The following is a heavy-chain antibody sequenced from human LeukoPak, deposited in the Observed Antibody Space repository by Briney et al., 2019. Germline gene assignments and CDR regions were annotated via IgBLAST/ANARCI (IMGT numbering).Heavy chain of an antibody. CDR2: IYTSGST. J-gene: IGHJ4*02. V-gene: IGHV4-61*02. CDR1: GGSISSGSYY. CDR3: ARGAPFDY. Sequence: PSETLSLTCTVSGGSISSGSYYWSWIRQPAGKGLEWIGRIYTSGSTNYNPSLKSRVTISVDTSKNQFSLKLSSVTAADTAVYYWARGAPFDYWGQGTLVTVSS.